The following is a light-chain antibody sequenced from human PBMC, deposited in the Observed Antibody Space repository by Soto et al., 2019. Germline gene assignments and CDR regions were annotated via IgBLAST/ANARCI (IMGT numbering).Light chain of an antibody. CDR3: QQRSNWPPT. CDR2: DAS. V-gene: IGKV3-11*01. J-gene: IGKJ1*01. Sequence: EIVLTQSPATLSLSPGGRATLSCRASQSVSSYLAWYQQKPGQAPRLLIYDASNRATAIPARFSGSGSGTDFTLPIDSLEPEYFAVYYCQQRSNWPPTFGQGTKVEIK. CDR1: QSVSSY.